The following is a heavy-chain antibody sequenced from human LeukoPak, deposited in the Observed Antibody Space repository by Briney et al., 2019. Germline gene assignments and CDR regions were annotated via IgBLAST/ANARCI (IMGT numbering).Heavy chain of an antibody. Sequence: GGSLRLSCAASGFTFSSSAMSWVRQAPGKGLEWVSAISNNGGYTYYADSVQGRFTISRDNSKSTLCLQMNSLRAEDTAVYYCAKDGGDSSGWYLDYWGQGTLVTVSS. J-gene: IGHJ4*02. CDR3: AKDGGDSSGWYLDY. CDR2: ISNNGGYT. V-gene: IGHV3-23*01. D-gene: IGHD6-19*01. CDR1: GFTFSSSA.